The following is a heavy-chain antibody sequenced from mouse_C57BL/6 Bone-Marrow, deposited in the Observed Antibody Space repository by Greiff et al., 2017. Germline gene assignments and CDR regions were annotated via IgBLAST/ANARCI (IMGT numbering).Heavy chain of an antibody. J-gene: IGHJ1*03. CDR2: INPSTGGP. CDR1: GYSFTGYY. CDR3: ARCRHYYGTLYFDV. Sequence: EVPLQESGPGLVQPGASVKISCKASGYSFTGYYMNWVKQSPETSLEWIGEINPSTGGPTYYHQVTAKATLTVDKSASTTYKQLKSLTSEDSAVYYCARCRHYYGTLYFDVWGTGTTVTVSS. V-gene: IGHV1-42*01. D-gene: IGHD1-1*01.